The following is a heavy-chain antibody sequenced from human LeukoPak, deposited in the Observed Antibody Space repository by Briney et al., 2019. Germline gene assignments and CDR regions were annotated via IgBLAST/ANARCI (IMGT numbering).Heavy chain of an antibody. J-gene: IGHJ5*02. D-gene: IGHD6-19*01. CDR2: ISVNGETT. Sequence: GGSLRLSCVVSGFSVSSFGMSWVGQPPGRGREWISAISVNGETTYYADSVKGRFIISRDTSKNTLYLQLSSLRAEDTAVYYCAQGYSTGWYPSWGRGSLVSVSS. CDR1: GFSVSSFG. CDR3: AQGYSTGWYPS. V-gene: IGHV3-23*01.